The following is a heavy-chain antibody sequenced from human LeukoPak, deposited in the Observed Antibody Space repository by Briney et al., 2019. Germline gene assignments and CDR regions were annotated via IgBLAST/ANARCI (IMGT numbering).Heavy chain of an antibody. J-gene: IGHJ3*02. D-gene: IGHD1-26*01. CDR3: ITDPGAWAPI. V-gene: IGHV3-15*01. Sequence: PGGSLTLSCVASGLTFSNAWMSWVRQAPGSGLEWVGRIKSKTDGETTDYAAPVKGRFTISRDDSKNTLYLQMNRLNIGDTAVYYCITDPGAWAPIWGQGTMVTVSS. CDR1: GLTFSNAW. CDR2: IKSKTDGETT.